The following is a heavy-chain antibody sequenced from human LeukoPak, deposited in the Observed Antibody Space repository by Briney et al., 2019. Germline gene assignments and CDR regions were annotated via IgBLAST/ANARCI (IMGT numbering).Heavy chain of an antibody. CDR2: INPNSGGT. D-gene: IGHD3-10*01. CDR3: ARITMATYYYYYMDV. CDR1: GYTFTGYY. Sequence: ASVKVSCKASGYTFTGYYMHWVRQAPGQGLEWMGWINPNSGGTNYAQKFQGRVTMTRDTSISTAYMELSRLRSDDTAVYYCARITMATYYYYYMDVWGKWTTVTVSS. V-gene: IGHV1-2*02. J-gene: IGHJ6*03.